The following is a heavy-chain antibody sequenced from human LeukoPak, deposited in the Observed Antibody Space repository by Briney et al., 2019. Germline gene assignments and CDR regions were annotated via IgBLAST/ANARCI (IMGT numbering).Heavy chain of an antibody. CDR2: IYYSGST. CDR1: GDSINSAAYY. J-gene: IGHJ4*02. CDR3: ARDNDFWSGYYSFGF. Sequence: PSETLSLTCTVSGDSINSAAYYWSWIRQHPGKGPEWIGYIYYSGSTSYNPSLQSRVTISIDTSKNQFSLKLSSVTAADTAVYYCARDNDFWSGYYSFGFWGRGTLVTVSS. D-gene: IGHD3-3*01. V-gene: IGHV4-31*03.